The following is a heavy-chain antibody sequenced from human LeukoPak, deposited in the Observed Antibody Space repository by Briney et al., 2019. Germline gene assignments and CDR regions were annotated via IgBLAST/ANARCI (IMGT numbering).Heavy chain of an antibody. CDR3: ARASKEQWLAIDY. CDR2: IYYSGST. J-gene: IGHJ4*02. Sequence: SQTLSLTCTVSGGSISSGGYYWSWIRQHPGKGLGWIGYIYYSGSTYYNPSLKSRVTISVDTSKNQFSLKLSSVTAADTAVYYCARASKEQWLAIDYWGQGTLVTVSS. D-gene: IGHD6-19*01. CDR1: GGSISSGGYY. V-gene: IGHV4-31*03.